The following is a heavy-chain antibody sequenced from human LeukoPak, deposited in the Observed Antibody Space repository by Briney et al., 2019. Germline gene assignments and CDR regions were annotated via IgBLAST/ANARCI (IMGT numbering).Heavy chain of an antibody. D-gene: IGHD3-10*01. V-gene: IGHV4-34*01. CDR3: ARDRPLLWFGELLDWFDP. J-gene: IGHJ5*02. CDR1: GGSFSGYY. Sequence: PSETLSLTCAVYGGSFSGYYWSWIRQPPGKGLEWIGEINHSGSTHYNPSLKSRATMSVDTSKNQFSLKLSSVTAADTAVYYCARDRPLLWFGELLDWFDPWGQGTLVTVSS. CDR2: INHSGST.